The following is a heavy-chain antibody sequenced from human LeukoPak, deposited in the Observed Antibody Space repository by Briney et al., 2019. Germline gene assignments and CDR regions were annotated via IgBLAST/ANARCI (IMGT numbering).Heavy chain of an antibody. J-gene: IGHJ4*02. V-gene: IGHV3-23*01. Sequence: GGSLTLSCAASGFTFSSYAMNWVRQAPGKGLEWVSVISGSGVFRHYTHYADSVTGRFTISRDNSKNTLYLQMNSMRGEDTAVYYGTKEDAGFEFWGQGTLVTVSS. CDR2: ISGSGVFRHYT. CDR3: TKEDAGFEF. CDR1: GFTFSSYA.